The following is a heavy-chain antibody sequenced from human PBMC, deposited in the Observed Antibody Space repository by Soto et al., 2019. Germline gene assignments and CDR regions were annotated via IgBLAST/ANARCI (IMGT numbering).Heavy chain of an antibody. CDR3: ARATYYYDRSGYLYYFDY. J-gene: IGHJ4*02. CDR1: GGSISTYY. CDR2: IYYTGST. D-gene: IGHD3-22*01. Sequence: SETLSLTCTVSGGSISTYYWSWIRQPPGKGLEWIGYIYYTGSTNYNPSLKSRVTISVDTSKNQFSLKLSSVTAADTAVYYCARATYYYDRSGYLYYFDYWGQGTLVTVSS. V-gene: IGHV4-59*01.